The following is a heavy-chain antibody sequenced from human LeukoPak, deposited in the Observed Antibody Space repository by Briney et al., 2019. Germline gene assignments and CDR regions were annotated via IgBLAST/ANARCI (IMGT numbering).Heavy chain of an antibody. V-gene: IGHV4-39*07. CDR3: ARVQSRLSWFDP. CDR2: IYYSGST. Sequence: KPSETLSLTCTVSGGSISGTSYYWGWIRQPPGKGLEWIGSIYYSGSTYYNPSLKSQVTISVDTSKNQFSLKLSSVTAADTAVYYCARVQSRLSWFDPWGQGTLVTVSS. CDR1: GGSISGTSYY. J-gene: IGHJ5*02.